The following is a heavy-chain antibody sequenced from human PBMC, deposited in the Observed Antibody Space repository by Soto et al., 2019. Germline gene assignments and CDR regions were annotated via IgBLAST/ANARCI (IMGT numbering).Heavy chain of an antibody. J-gene: IGHJ4*02. Sequence: QVQLVESGGGVVQPGRSLRLSCAASGFTFSSYGMHWVRQAPGKGLEWVAVIWYDGSNKYYADSVKGRFTISRDNSKNTLYLQMNSLRAEDTAVYYCAGGYMTTDDYWGQGTLVTVSS. CDR3: AGGYMTTDDY. CDR2: IWYDGSNK. V-gene: IGHV3-33*01. D-gene: IGHD4-17*01. CDR1: GFTFSSYG.